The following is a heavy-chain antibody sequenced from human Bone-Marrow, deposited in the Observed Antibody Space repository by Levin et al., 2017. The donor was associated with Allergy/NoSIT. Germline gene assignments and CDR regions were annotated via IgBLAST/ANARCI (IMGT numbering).Heavy chain of an antibody. V-gene: IGHV2-5*02. CDR1: GFSLSSSGVA. CDR2: ISGDDNR. J-gene: IGHJ4*02. D-gene: IGHD3-16*01. CDR3: AHRPAFGDYGWGTFDH. Sequence: SGPTLVKPTQTLTLTCTFSGFSLSSSGVAVGWIRQPPGKALEWLALISGDDNRRYSPSLKGRLTITRDTSENQVVLTMTNLDPVDTATYFCAHRPAFGDYGWGTFDHWGQGILVTVSS.